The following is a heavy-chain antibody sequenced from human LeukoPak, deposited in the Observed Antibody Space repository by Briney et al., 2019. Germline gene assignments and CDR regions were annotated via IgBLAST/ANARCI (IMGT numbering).Heavy chain of an antibody. CDR1: GGTFSSYA. J-gene: IGHJ6*02. CDR2: IIPIFGIA. V-gene: IGHV1-69*04. Sequence: GASVKVSCKASGGTFSSYAISWVRQAPGQGLEWMGRIIPIFGIANYAQKFQGRVTITADKSTSTAYMELSSLRSEDTAVYYCARGIPYSSGWTDYYYYYGMDVWGQGTTVTVSS. CDR3: ARGIPYSSGWTDYYYYYGMDV. D-gene: IGHD6-19*01.